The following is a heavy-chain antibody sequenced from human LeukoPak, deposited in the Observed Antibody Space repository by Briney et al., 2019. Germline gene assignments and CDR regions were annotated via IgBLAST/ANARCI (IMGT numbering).Heavy chain of an antibody. CDR1: GFTFSSYG. D-gene: IGHD3-10*01. CDR3: ARGLDYGSGSPIDY. CDR2: IWYDGSNK. J-gene: IGHJ4*02. Sequence: GGSLRLSCAASGFTFSSYGMHWVRQAPGKGLEWVAVIWYDGSNKYYADSVKGRFTISRDNSKNTLYPQMNSLRAEDTAVYYCARGLDYGSGSPIDYWGQGTLVTVSS. V-gene: IGHV3-33*01.